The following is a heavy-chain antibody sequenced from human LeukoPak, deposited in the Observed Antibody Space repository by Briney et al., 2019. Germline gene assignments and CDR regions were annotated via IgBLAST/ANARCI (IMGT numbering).Heavy chain of an antibody. Sequence: PSETLSITYTVSGGYISSYYWSWIRQPPATGPQWIPYIYYSGSTNYNPSLKSRVTISVDTSKNQFSLKLSSVTAADTAVYYCARDYFAYSGSYRHFYGMDVWGQGTTVTVSS. CDR1: GGYISSYY. CDR3: ARDYFAYSGSYRHFYGMDV. J-gene: IGHJ6*02. CDR2: IYYSGST. V-gene: IGHV4-59*01. D-gene: IGHD1-26*01.